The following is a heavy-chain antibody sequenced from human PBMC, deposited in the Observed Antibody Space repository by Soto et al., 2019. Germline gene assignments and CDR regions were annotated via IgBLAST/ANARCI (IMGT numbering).Heavy chain of an antibody. D-gene: IGHD3-22*01. CDR1: GGSFSGYY. J-gene: IGHJ3*02. Sequence: QVQLQQWGAGLLKPSETLSLTCAVYGGSFSGYYWSWIRQPPGKGLEWIGEINHSGSTNYNPSLKSRVTISVDTSKNQFSLKLSSVTAADTAVYYCARLPDDSSGHYAFDIWGQGTMVTVSS. CDR3: ARLPDDSSGHYAFDI. V-gene: IGHV4-34*01. CDR2: INHSGST.